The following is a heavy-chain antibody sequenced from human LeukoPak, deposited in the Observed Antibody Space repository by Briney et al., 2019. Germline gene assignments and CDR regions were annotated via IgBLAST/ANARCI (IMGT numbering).Heavy chain of an antibody. CDR1: GGSISSGDYY. D-gene: IGHD6-13*01. Sequence: SETLSLTCTVSGGSISSGDYYWSWIRQPPGKGLEWIGYIYYSGSTYYNPSLKSRVTISVDTSKNQFSLKLSSVTAADTAVYYCAREAMSGIAAAYFDYWGQGTLVTVAS. V-gene: IGHV4-30-4*08. J-gene: IGHJ4*02. CDR2: IYYSGST. CDR3: AREAMSGIAAAYFDY.